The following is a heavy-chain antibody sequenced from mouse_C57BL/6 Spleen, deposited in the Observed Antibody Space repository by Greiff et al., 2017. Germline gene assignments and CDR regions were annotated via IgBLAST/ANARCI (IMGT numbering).Heavy chain of an antibody. Sequence: EVQRVESGGGLVKPGGSLKLSCAASGFTFSSYAMSWVRQTPEKRLEWVATISDGGSYTYYPDNVKGRFTISRDNAKNNLYLQMSHLKSEDTAMYYCARDPSTMVKRAWFAYWGQGTLVTVSA. CDR3: ARDPSTMVKRAWFAY. D-gene: IGHD2-1*01. CDR2: ISDGGSYT. V-gene: IGHV5-4*01. J-gene: IGHJ3*01. CDR1: GFTFSSYA.